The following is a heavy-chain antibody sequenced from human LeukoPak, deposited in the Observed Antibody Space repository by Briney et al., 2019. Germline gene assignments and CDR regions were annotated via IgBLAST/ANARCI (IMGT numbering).Heavy chain of an antibody. Sequence: SETLSLTCAVSGGSISSSNWWSWVRQPPGKGLEWIGEIYHSGSTNYNPSLKSRVTISVDKSKNQFSLELSSVTAADTAVYYCARASIEWYGWGSFYYYGMDVWGQGTTVTVSS. CDR3: ARASIEWYGWGSFYYYGMDV. J-gene: IGHJ6*02. D-gene: IGHD2-8*01. CDR1: GGSISSSNW. CDR2: IYHSGST. V-gene: IGHV4-4*02.